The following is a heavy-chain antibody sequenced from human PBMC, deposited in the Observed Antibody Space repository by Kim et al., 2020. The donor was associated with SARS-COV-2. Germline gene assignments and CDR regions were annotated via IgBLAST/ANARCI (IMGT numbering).Heavy chain of an antibody. CDR2: INQDGSEK. J-gene: IGHJ4*02. V-gene: IGHV3-7*03. D-gene: IGHD3-22*01. Sequence: GGSLRLSCAASGFTFSGYWMSWVRQAPGKGLEWVANINQDGSEKYYVDSVKGRFTISRDNAKNSLYLQMNSLRAEDTAVYYCARDWYYDSSGSAYYFDYWGQGTLVTVSS. CDR3: ARDWYYDSSGSAYYFDY. CDR1: GFTFSGYW.